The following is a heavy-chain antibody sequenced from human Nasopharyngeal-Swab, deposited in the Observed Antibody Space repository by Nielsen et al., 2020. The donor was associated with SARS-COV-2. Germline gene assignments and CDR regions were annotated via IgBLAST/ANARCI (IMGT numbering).Heavy chain of an antibody. CDR2: ISSSSSYI. CDR1: GFTFSSYS. J-gene: IGHJ4*02. CDR3: ARLELLWFGELLDY. V-gene: IGHV3-21*01. D-gene: IGHD3-10*01. Sequence: GGSLRLSCAASGFTFSSYSMNWVRQAPGKGLEWVSSISSSSSYIYYADSVKGRFTISRDNAKNSLYLQMNSLGAEDTAVYYCARLELLWFGELLDYWGQGTLVTVSS.